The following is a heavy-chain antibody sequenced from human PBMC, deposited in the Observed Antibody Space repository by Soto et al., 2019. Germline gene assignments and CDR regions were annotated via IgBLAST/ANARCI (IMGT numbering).Heavy chain of an antibody. CDR2: INSDGSST. CDR3: ARDPPYSSSWYGGNYYYYGMDV. V-gene: IGHV3-74*01. J-gene: IGHJ6*02. D-gene: IGHD6-13*01. CDR1: GFTFSSYW. Sequence: GSLRLSCAASGFTFSSYWMHWVRQAPGKGLVWVSRINSDGSSTSYADSVKGRFTISRDNAKNTLYLQMNSLRAEDTAVYYCARDPPYSSSWYGGNYYYYGMDVWGQGTTVTVSS.